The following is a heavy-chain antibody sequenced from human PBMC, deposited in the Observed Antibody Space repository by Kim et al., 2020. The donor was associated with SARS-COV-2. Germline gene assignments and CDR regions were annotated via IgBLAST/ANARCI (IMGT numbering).Heavy chain of an antibody. CDR2: ISAYNGNT. CDR1: GYTFTSYG. V-gene: IGHV1-18*01. CDR3: AREPRTYYYYGMGV. Sequence: ASVKVSCKASGYTFTSYGISWVRQAPGQGLEWMGWISAYNGNTNYAQKLQGRVTMTTDTSTSTAYMELRSLRSDDTAVYYCAREPRTYYYYGMGVWGQGTTVTVSS. J-gene: IGHJ6*02.